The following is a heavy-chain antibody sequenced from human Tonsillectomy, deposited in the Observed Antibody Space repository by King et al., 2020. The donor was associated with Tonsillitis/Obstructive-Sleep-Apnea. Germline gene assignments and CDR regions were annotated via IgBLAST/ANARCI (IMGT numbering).Heavy chain of an antibody. J-gene: IGHJ3*02. CDR2: IKEDGSAK. CDR1: GFPFSSNW. D-gene: IGHD1-26*01. Sequence: QLVQSGGGLVQPGGSLRLSCAASGFPFSSNWMSWVRQAPGKGLEWVANIKEDGSAKHYGDSVKGRFTISRDNAENSLFLEMNSLRAEDTAVYYCARDPYSGFYGAFDIWGQGTMVTVSS. V-gene: IGHV3-7*01. CDR3: ARDPYSGFYGAFDI.